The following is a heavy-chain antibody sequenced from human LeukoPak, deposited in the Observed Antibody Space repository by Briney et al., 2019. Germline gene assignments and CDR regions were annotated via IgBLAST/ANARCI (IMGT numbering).Heavy chain of an antibody. V-gene: IGHV3-7*05. D-gene: IGHD3-10*01. Sequence: GGSLRLSCAASGFTFSNYWMSWVRQAPGKGLEWVANIKHDGSLTYYVSSVKGRFTISRDNAKNSLYLQMNSLSDEDTAVYYYARDSQGSRLYSVDYWGQGTLVTVSS. J-gene: IGHJ4*02. CDR3: ARDSQGSRLYSVDY. CDR2: IKHDGSLT. CDR1: GFTFSNYW.